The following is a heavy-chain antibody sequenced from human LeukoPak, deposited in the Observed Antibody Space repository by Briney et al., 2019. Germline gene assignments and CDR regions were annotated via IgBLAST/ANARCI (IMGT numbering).Heavy chain of an antibody. J-gene: IGHJ4*02. CDR1: GFTFSNYW. Sequence: TGGSLRLSCAASGFTFSNYWMGWVRQAPGKGLEWVANIKQDGNEKYYVDSVKGRFTISRDNAKNSPYLQMNSLRAEDTAVYYCASGYNYGYLFDYWGQGTLVTVSS. D-gene: IGHD5-18*01. CDR3: ASGYNYGYLFDY. CDR2: IKQDGNEK. V-gene: IGHV3-7*01.